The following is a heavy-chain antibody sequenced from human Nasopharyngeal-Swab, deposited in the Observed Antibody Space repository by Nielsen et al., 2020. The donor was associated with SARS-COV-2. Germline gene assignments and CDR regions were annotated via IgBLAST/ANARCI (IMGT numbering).Heavy chain of an antibody. J-gene: IGHJ5*02. V-gene: IGHV4-34*01. CDR3: ARYSGSYYWFDP. CDR2: INHSGST. CDR1: GGSFSGYY. D-gene: IGHD1-26*01. Sequence: SETLSLTCAVYGGSFSGYYWSWIRQPPGKGLEWIGEINHSGSTNYNPSLKSRVTISVNTSKNQFSLKLSSVTAADTAVYYCARYSGSYYWFDPCGQGTLVTVSS.